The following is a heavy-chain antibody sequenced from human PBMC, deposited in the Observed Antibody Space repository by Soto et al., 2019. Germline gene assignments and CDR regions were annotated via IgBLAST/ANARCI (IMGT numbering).Heavy chain of an antibody. V-gene: IGHV1-8*01. J-gene: IGHJ5*02. CDR3: ARMATFGSLNWFDP. CDR2: MNPGSGDT. Sequence: ASVKVSCKASGYSFTNNDVSWVRQATGQGLEWMGWMNPGSGDTGYAQKFQGRVTMTRDISIATAYMELSSLRSDDTAIYYCARMATFGSLNWFDPWGQGTQVTVSS. CDR1: GYSFTNND. D-gene: IGHD3-16*01.